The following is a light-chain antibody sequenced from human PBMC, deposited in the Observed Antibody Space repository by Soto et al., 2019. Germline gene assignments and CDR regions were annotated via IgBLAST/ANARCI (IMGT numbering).Light chain of an antibody. CDR3: MQVTQLPHT. Sequence: DIVMTQTPLSSPVTLGQPASISCRSSESLVHSDGNTYLSWLQQRPGQPPRHLIYKISNRLSGVRDRCTGSGAGTDFSLKLTRVEAGDVGVDYWMQVTQLPHTFGLGTKLDLK. J-gene: IGKJ2*01. CDR1: ESLVHSDGNTY. V-gene: IGKV2-24*01. CDR2: KIS.